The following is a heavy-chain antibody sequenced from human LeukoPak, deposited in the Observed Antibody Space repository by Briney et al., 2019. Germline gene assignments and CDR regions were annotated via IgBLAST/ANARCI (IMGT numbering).Heavy chain of an antibody. CDR2: IYYSGST. CDR3: ARGGIQLWPNNWFDP. CDR1: GGSISSSSYY. V-gene: IGHV4-39*07. Sequence: SETLSLTCTVSGGSISSSSYYWGWIRQPPGKGLEWIGSIYYSGSTYYNPSLKSRVTISVDTSKNQFSLKLSSVTAADTAVYYCARGGIQLWPNNWFDPWGQGTLVTVSS. D-gene: IGHD5-18*01. J-gene: IGHJ5*02.